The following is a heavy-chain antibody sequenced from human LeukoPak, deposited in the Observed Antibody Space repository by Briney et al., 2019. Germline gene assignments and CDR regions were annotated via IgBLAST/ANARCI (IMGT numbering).Heavy chain of an antibody. V-gene: IGHV3-23*01. CDR1: GFTFSNYA. CDR2: ISGSSGLT. Sequence: GGSLRLSCAASGFTFSNYAMSWVHQAPGRGLEWVSAISGSSGLTYYADSVKGRFTISRDNSKNTLFLQMNSLRAEDTAVYYCARRGESTSYGDYRFDYWGQGTLVTVSS. CDR3: ARRGESTSYGDYRFDY. D-gene: IGHD4-17*01. J-gene: IGHJ4*02.